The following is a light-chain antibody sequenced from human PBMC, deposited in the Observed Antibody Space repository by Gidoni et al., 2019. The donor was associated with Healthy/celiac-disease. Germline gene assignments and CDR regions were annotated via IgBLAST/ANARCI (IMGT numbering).Light chain of an antibody. CDR1: KDISNY. CDR2: DAS. CDR3: QQYDNLPPWT. J-gene: IGKJ1*01. Sequence: DIQLTQSPSSLSASVGDRVTIPCQASKDISNYLNGYQQKPGKEPKLLIYDASNLETRGVPRFSGSGSGTEFTFIISSLQPEDIATTYCQQYDNLPPWTFXXXTKVEIK. V-gene: IGKV1-33*01.